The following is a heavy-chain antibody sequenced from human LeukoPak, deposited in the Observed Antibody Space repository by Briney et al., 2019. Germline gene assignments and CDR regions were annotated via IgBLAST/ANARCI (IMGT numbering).Heavy chain of an antibody. CDR2: ISSGSSTI. J-gene: IGHJ5*02. Sequence: GGSLRLSCAASGFTFSSYSMNWVRQAPGKGLEWVSYISSGSSTIYYADSVKGRFTISRDNSKNTLHLQMNSLRAEDTAVYYCARETHYGSFWFDPWGQGTLVTVSS. CDR3: ARETHYGSFWFDP. CDR1: GFTFSSYS. D-gene: IGHD3-10*01. V-gene: IGHV3-48*04.